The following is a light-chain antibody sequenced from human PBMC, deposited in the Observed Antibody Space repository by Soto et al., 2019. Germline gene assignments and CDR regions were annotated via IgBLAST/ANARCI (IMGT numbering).Light chain of an antibody. J-gene: IGLJ2*01. CDR2: SNN. Sequence: QSVLTQPPSASGTPGQRVTISCSGSSSNIGSNTVNWYQQLPGTAPKLLIYSNNQRASGVPDRFSGSKSGTSASLAISGLQSEDEADYYCAAWDDSLNGLFGGGTQLTVL. CDR1: SSNIGSNT. CDR3: AAWDDSLNGL. V-gene: IGLV1-44*01.